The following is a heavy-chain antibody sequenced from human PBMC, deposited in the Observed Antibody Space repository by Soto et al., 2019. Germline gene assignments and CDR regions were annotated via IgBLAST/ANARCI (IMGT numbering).Heavy chain of an antibody. CDR2: INPSTGST. V-gene: IGHV1-46*03. CDR3: ARPYCKSTAGFDLYLDY. Sequence: QVQLVQSGAEVKKPGASAKVSCKASGYPITGHYMHWVRQARGRGPEWMGIINPSTGSTTYAQSFQGRVSLTRDPSASTVYLELSSLTSEDTAIYFCARPYCKSTAGFDLYLDYWGQGTLVTVSS. D-gene: IGHD2-2*01. CDR1: GYPITGHY. J-gene: IGHJ4*02.